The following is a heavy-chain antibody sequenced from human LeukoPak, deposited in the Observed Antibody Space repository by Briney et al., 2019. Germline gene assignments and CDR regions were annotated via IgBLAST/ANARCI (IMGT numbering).Heavy chain of an antibody. J-gene: IGHJ4*02. V-gene: IGHV3-7*03. CDR3: TTDSARVDY. CDR2: IKQDGSEK. CDR1: GFTFSSYW. Sequence: GGSLRLSCAASGFTFSSYWMSWVRQAPGKGLEWVANIKQDGSEKYYVDSVKGRFTISRDNAKNSLYLQMNSLKTEDTAVYYCTTDSARVDYWGQGTLVTVSS.